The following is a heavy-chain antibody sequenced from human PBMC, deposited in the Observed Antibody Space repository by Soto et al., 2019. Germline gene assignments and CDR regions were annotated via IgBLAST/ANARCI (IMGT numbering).Heavy chain of an antibody. CDR2: IYSAGNT. D-gene: IGHD3-16*01. CDR1: GFTVSSRC. V-gene: IGHV3-53*01. Sequence: EVQLVESGGGLIQPGGSLRLSCAASGFTVSSRCMSWFRQAPGKGLEWVSVIYSAGNTYYADAVEGRFTISRDISKSTLYLQMNRLRVEDTAVYYCATRVGGMGRYYVDCLGQGTLVTFSS. CDR3: ATRVGGMGRYYVDC. J-gene: IGHJ4*02.